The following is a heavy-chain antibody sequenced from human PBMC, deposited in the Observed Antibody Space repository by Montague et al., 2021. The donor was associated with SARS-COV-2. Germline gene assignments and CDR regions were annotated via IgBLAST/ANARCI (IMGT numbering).Heavy chain of an antibody. CDR1: GGSIRSYY. CDR2: IYSCGST. Sequence: SETLSLTCTVSGGSIRSYYWSWIRQPPGKGLEWIGEIYSCGSTNYNPSLKSRVTISMDTSKSQFSLKLTSVTAADTAVYYCARHTRGWQPFDFWGQGTLVTVAS. CDR3: ARHTRGWQPFDF. V-gene: IGHV4-59*01. J-gene: IGHJ4*02. D-gene: IGHD6-19*01.